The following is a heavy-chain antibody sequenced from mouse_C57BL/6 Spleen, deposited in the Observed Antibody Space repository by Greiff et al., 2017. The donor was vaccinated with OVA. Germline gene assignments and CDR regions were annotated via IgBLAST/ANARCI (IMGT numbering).Heavy chain of an antibody. CDR2: IYPGDGDT. CDR3: ALDSSGYRFAY. J-gene: IGHJ3*01. D-gene: IGHD3-2*02. V-gene: IGHV1-82*01. CDR1: GYAFSSSW. Sequence: QVQLQQSGPELVKPGASVKISCKASGYAFSSSWMNWVKQRPGKGLEWIGRIYPGDGDTNYNGKFKGKATLTADKSSSTAYMQLSSLTPEDSAVYFCALDSSGYRFAYWGQGTLVTVSA.